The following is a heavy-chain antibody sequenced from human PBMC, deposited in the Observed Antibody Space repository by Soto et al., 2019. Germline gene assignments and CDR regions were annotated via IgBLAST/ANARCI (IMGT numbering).Heavy chain of an antibody. D-gene: IGHD6-13*01. Sequence: PSETLSLTCAVYGGSFSGYYWSWIRQPPGKGLEWIGEINHSGSTNYNPSLKSRVTISVDTSKNQFSLKLSSVTAADTAVYYCARGPYPGIAAAGTIPVRHNWFDPWGQGTLVTVSS. V-gene: IGHV4-34*01. CDR3: ARGPYPGIAAAGTIPVRHNWFDP. CDR1: GGSFSGYY. CDR2: INHSGST. J-gene: IGHJ5*02.